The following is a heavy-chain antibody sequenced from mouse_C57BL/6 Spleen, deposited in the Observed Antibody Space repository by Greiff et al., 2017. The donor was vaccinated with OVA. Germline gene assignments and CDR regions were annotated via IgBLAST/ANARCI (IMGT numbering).Heavy chain of an antibody. CDR2: LWSGGRP. V-gene: IGHV2-2*01. D-gene: IGHD4-1*02. CDR3: ARNYPLSTGTVYYFDD. CDR1: GFSFTSYG. Sequence: VQLQQSGPGLVQPSQSLSITCTVSGFSFTSYGVHWVRQSPGKGLSWLGVLWSGGRPDYNAAFISRLSLSKDNSKSQVFFKMNSLQVDDTAIYYCARNYPLSTGTVYYFDDWGQGTTLTVSS. J-gene: IGHJ2*01.